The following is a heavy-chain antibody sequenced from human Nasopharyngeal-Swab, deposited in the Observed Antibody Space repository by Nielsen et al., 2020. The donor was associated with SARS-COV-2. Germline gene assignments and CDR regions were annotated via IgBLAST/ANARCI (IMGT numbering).Heavy chain of an antibody. V-gene: IGHV1-18*01. CDR3: ARDGDYDILTGHGGWFDP. J-gene: IGHJ5*02. Sequence: WVRQAPGQGLEWMGWISAYNGNINYAQKLQGRVTMTTDTSTSTAYMELRSLRSDDTAVYYCARDGDYDILTGHGGWFDPWGQGTLVTVSS. D-gene: IGHD3-9*01. CDR2: ISAYNGNI.